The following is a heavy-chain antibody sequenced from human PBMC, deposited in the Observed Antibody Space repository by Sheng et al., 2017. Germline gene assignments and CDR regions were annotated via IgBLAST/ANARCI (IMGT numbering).Heavy chain of an antibody. Sequence: QVQMLQSGAEVKKPGASVRVSCKVSGYSLTELSMHWVRQAPGKGLEWMGGFDPMNGKTVYAQKFQGRVTMTEDTSTDTAYMELTSLTSDDTAVYFCATVTFXVSFNHWGQGTLVTV. V-gene: IGHV1-24*01. D-gene: IGHD3-10*01. J-gene: IGHJ1*01. CDR3: ATVTFXVSFNH. CDR2: FDPMNGKT. CDR1: GYSLTELS.